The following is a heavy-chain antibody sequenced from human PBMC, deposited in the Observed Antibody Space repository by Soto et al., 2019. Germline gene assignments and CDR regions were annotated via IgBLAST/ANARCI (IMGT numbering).Heavy chain of an antibody. CDR3: ARGWEPDMVRGVMRDDAFDI. V-gene: IGHV3-48*02. Sequence: GGSLRLSCAASGFTFSSYSMNWVRQAPGKGLEWVSYISSSSSTIYYADSAKGRFTISRDNAKNSLYLQMNSLRDEDTAVYYCARGWEPDMVRGVMRDDAFDIWGQGTMVTVSS. J-gene: IGHJ3*02. CDR1: GFTFSSYS. D-gene: IGHD3-10*01. CDR2: ISSSSSTI.